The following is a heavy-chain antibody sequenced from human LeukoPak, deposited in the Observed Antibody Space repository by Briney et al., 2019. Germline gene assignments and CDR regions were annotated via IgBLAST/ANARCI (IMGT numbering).Heavy chain of an antibody. V-gene: IGHV4-59*08. Sequence: SETLSLTCTVSGGSISSYYWSWIREPPGKGLEWVGYIYNSGSTNYNPSLKSRVTISVDMSMYQFSLKLSSVPAADTAVYYCARHGWLGYDILTGYYGADWFDPWGQGTLVTVSS. CDR3: ARHGWLGYDILTGYYGADWFDP. CDR2: IYNSGST. CDR1: GGSISSYY. D-gene: IGHD3-9*01. J-gene: IGHJ5*02.